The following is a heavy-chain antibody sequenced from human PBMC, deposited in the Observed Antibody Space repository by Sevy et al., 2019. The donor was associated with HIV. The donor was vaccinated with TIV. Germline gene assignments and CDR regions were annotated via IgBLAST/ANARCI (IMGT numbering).Heavy chain of an antibody. D-gene: IGHD6-13*01. Sequence: ASVKVSCKASGYTFTGYNMHWVRQAPGQGLEWMGWINPNSGGTNYAQKFQGRVTMTRDTSISTAYMELSRLRSDDTAVYYCATGQQLPKGGIQHWGQGTLVTVSS. CDR2: INPNSGGT. CDR3: ATGQQLPKGGIQH. V-gene: IGHV1-2*02. J-gene: IGHJ1*01. CDR1: GYTFTGYN.